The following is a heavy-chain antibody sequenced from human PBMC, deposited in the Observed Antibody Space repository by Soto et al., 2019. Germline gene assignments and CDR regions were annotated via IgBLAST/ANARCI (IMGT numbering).Heavy chain of an antibody. CDR3: ARYGSMRYYDSSGYYYAWFDP. CDR1: GGTFSSYA. D-gene: IGHD3-22*01. Sequence: SVKVSCKASGGTFSSYAISWVRQAPGQGLEWMGGIIPIFGTANYAQKFQGRVTITADESTSTAYIELSSLRSEDTAVYYCARYGSMRYYDSSGYYYAWFDPWGQGTLVTVSS. CDR2: IIPIFGTA. V-gene: IGHV1-69*13. J-gene: IGHJ5*02.